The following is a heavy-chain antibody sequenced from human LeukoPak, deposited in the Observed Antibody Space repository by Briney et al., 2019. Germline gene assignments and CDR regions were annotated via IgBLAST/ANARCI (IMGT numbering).Heavy chain of an antibody. CDR1: GFTVSDYA. CDR3: AKENFGWSYFHY. CDR2: ITGSGNST. J-gene: IGHJ4*02. D-gene: IGHD3-9*01. V-gene: IGHV3-23*01. Sequence: TGGSLRLSCAASGFTVSDYAVNWVRQAPGKGLEWVSAITGSGNSTYYADSVKGRFTISRDNSKNTLYLQMNSLRAEDTAVYYCAKENFGWSYFHYWGQGTLVTVSS.